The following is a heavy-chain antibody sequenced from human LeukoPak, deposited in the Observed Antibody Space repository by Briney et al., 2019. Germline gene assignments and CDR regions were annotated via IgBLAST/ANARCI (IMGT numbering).Heavy chain of an antibody. CDR3: ARVGGYCSSTSCYRHFDY. J-gene: IGHJ4*02. Sequence: TLSLTCTVSGGSISSGSYYWSWIRQPAGKELEWIGRIYTSGSTNYDPPLKSRVTTSVDTSTTQFSLKLSSVTAADTAVYYCARVGGYCSSTSCYRHFDYWGQGTLVTVSS. D-gene: IGHD2-2*01. V-gene: IGHV4-61*02. CDR2: IYTSGST. CDR1: GGSISSGSYY.